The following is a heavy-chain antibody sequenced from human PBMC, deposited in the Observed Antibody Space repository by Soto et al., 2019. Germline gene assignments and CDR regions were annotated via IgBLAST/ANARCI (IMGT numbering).Heavy chain of an antibody. CDR1: GFTFSSYA. J-gene: IGHJ6*02. CDR3: ARVSLGASTFADCHYYGMDV. CDR2: ISGSTGST. D-gene: IGHD1-26*01. Sequence: EVQLLESGGGLVQPGGSLRLSCAASGFTFSSYAMTWVRQAPGRGLEWVSAISGSTGSTHYADSVKGRSIISRDNSKSTLSLQINRLRAEDTAVYYCARVSLGASTFADCHYYGMDVWGQGTTVTVSS. V-gene: IGHV3-23*01.